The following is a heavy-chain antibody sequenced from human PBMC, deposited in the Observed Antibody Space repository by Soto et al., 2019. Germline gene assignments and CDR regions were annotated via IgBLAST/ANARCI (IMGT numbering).Heavy chain of an antibody. V-gene: IGHV3-30-3*01. CDR3: ASIGYSYGPGDYYFDY. CDR2: ISYDGSNK. D-gene: IGHD5-18*01. Sequence: GGSLRLSCAASGFTFSSYAMHWVRQAPGKGLEWVAVISYDGSNKYYADSVKGRFTISRDNSKNTLYLQMNSLRAEDTAVYYCASIGYSYGPGDYYFDYWGQGTLVTVS. CDR1: GFTFSSYA. J-gene: IGHJ4*02.